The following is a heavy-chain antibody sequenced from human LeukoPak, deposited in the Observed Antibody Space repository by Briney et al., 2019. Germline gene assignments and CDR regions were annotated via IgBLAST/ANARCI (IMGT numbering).Heavy chain of an antibody. V-gene: IGHV3-30*04. CDR2: ISYDGSNK. D-gene: IGHD5-24*01. CDR1: GFTFSSYD. J-gene: IGHJ4*02. CDR3: ARDFGEMATTQDLNY. Sequence: PGGSLRLSCAASGFTFSSYDMHWVRQAPGKGLEWVAVISYDGSNKYYADSVKGRFTISRDNSKNTLYLQMNSLRAEDTAVYYCARDFGEMATTQDLNYWGQGTLVTVSS.